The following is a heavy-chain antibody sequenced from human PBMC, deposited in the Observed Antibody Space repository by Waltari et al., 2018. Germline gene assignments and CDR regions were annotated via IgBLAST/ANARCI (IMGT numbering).Heavy chain of an antibody. D-gene: IGHD5-12*01. V-gene: IGHV4-39*01. J-gene: IGHJ4*02. CDR1: GGSISSSSYY. Sequence: QLQLQESGPGLVKPSETLSLTCTVSGGSISSSSYYWGWIRQPPGKGLEWIGSIYYSGITYSHPSLKSRVTISGDTSKNQFSLKLSSVTAADTAVYYCARRKDIVANDYWGQGTLVTVSS. CDR2: IYYSGIT. CDR3: ARRKDIVANDY.